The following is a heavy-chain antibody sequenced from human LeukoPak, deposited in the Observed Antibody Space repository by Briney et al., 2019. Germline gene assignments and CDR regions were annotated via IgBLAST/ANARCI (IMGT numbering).Heavy chain of an antibody. CDR2: ISGSGSTP. CDR1: GFTFNFYA. V-gene: IGHV3-23*01. J-gene: IGHJ6*02. CDR3: AKSSGSGPYFYGMDV. D-gene: IGHD3-10*01. Sequence: GASLRLSCAASGFTFNFYAMSWVCQAPGKGPEGFSGISGSGSTPYSADSVKGRFTIYRDNSKNTLYLQMNSLRVEDTAVYYCAKSSGSGPYFYGMDVWGHGTTVTVSS.